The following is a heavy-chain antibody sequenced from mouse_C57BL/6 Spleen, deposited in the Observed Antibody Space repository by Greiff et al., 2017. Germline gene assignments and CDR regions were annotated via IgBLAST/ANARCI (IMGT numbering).Heavy chain of an antibody. Sequence: EVQGVESGGDLVKPGGSLKLSCAASGFTFSSYGTSWVRQTPDKRLEWVATISSGGSYTYYPDSVKGRFTISRDNAKNTLYLQMSSLKSEDTAMYYCARHGPFAYWGQGTLVTVSA. V-gene: IGHV5-6*01. CDR1: GFTFSSYG. CDR2: ISSGGSYT. CDR3: ARHGPFAY. J-gene: IGHJ3*01.